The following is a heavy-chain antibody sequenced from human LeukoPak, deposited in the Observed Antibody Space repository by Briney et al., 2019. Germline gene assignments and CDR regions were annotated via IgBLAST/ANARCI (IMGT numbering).Heavy chain of an antibody. CDR3: ARESRNTAMIKYYNHYGMDV. CDR2: ITYDGDDQ. Sequence: PGGSLRLSCAASGFTFSNYAMHWVRQAPGKGLEWVAVITYDGDDQYYTDSVKGRFTVSRDNSKNTLYLQLNSLRLEDTAVYYCARESRNTAMIKYYNHYGMDVWGHGTTVTVSS. D-gene: IGHD5-18*01. V-gene: IGHV3-30-3*01. J-gene: IGHJ6*02. CDR1: GFTFSNYA.